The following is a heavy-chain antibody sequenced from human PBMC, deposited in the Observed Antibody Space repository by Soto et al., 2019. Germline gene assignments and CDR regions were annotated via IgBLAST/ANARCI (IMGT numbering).Heavy chain of an antibody. Sequence: QVQLEQSGAEVKKPGSSVKVSCKASGGTFSNSAVSWVRQAPGQGLEWLGGIMPIFHTPDYAQKFQDRLTITADESTNPAYMELSGLRSDDTAVYYCARDKDTLQLGGNDYDILDVWGQGTTVTVSS. CDR2: IMPIFHTP. CDR1: GGTFSNSA. V-gene: IGHV1-69*12. J-gene: IGHJ6*02. D-gene: IGHD1-1*01. CDR3: ARDKDTLQLGGNDYDILDV.